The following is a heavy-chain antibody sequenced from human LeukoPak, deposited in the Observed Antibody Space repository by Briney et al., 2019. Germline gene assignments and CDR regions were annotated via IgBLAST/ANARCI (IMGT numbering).Heavy chain of an antibody. Sequence: GGSLRLSCAASGFPFSSYAMHWVRQAPGKGLEWVALISYDGSNKYYADSVKGRFTVSRDNSRSTLYLQVNSLRAEDTAVYYCARARYCSSTSCRDAFDIWGQGTMVTVSS. J-gene: IGHJ3*02. D-gene: IGHD2-2*01. CDR3: ARARYCSSTSCRDAFDI. CDR1: GFPFSSYA. CDR2: ISYDGSNK. V-gene: IGHV3-30-3*01.